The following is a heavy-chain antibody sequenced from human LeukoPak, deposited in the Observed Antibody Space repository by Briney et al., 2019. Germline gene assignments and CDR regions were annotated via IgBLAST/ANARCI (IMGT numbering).Heavy chain of an antibody. D-gene: IGHD2-21*02. Sequence: SETLSLTCTVSGGSISTYYWTWIRQPPGKGLEWIGYIYYSGSTNYNPSLKSRVTISVDTSKNQFSLKLSCVTAADTAVYYCARSSLVTATLDAFDIWGQGTMVTVSS. CDR2: IYYSGST. CDR3: ARSSLVTATLDAFDI. J-gene: IGHJ3*02. CDR1: GGSISTYY. V-gene: IGHV4-59*01.